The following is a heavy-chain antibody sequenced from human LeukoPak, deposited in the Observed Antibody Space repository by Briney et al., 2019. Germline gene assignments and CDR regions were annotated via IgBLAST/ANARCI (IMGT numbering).Heavy chain of an antibody. D-gene: IGHD6-6*01. Sequence: GRALRLSCASSGFTYSSYGMHWVRQAPGKGLEWVAVIWYDGSNKYSAESVKSRFTNSRDNSNNTLCMKMNSLRAEDKYVYYWARDKYSSASYYFDYWGQGTLVTVSS. CDR1: GFTYSSYG. V-gene: IGHV3-33*01. CDR3: ARDKYSSASYYFDY. J-gene: IGHJ4*02. CDR2: IWYDGSNK.